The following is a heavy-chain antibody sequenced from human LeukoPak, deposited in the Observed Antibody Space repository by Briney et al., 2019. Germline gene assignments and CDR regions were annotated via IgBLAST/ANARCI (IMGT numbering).Heavy chain of an antibody. V-gene: IGHV1-2*02. J-gene: IGHJ3*01. CDR2: INPTSGAT. CDR1: GYTFTDYC. Sequence: GASVKVSCKASGYTFTDYCMHWVRQAPGQGLDWVGWINPTSGATNYAQKFQGRVTMTRDTSNNTSYMELSRLRSDDTAVYYCAREFRTTTWSFDAFDLWGQGTMVTVSS. CDR3: AREFRTTTWSFDAFDL. D-gene: IGHD1/OR15-1a*01.